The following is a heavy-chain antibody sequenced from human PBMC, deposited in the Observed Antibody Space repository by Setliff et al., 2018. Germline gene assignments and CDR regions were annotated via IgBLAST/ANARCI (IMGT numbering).Heavy chain of an antibody. J-gene: IGHJ4*02. V-gene: IGHV1-2*04. CDR2: INPNSGGT. CDR3: ARRRYYYDSSGYRWGGFYFDY. D-gene: IGHD3-22*01. Sequence: ASVKVSCQASGYTFTGYYMHWVRQAPGQGLEWMGWINPNSGGTNYAQKFQGWVTMTRDTSISTAYMELSRLRSDDTAVYYCARRRYYYDSSGYRWGGFYFDYWGQGTLVT. CDR1: GYTFTGYY.